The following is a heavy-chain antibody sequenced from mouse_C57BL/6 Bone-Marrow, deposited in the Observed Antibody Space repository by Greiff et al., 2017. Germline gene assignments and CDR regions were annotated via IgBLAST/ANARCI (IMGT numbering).Heavy chain of an antibody. V-gene: IGHV14-4*01. D-gene: IGHD2-3*01. J-gene: IGHJ3*01. CDR2: IDPENGDT. CDR1: GFNIKDDY. CDR3: TIPHYDGYYTFAY. Sequence: VQLKESGAELVRPGASVKLSCTASGFNIKDDYMHWVKQRPEQGLEWIGWIDPENGDTEYASKFQGKATITAETSSNTAYLQLSSLTSEDTAVYYCTIPHYDGYYTFAYWGQGTLVTVSA.